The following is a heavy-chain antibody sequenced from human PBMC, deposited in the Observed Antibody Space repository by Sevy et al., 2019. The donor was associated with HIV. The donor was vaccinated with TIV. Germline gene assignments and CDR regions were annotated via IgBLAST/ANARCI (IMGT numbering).Heavy chain of an antibody. V-gene: IGHV3-23*01. D-gene: IGHD2-8*01. CDR1: GFTSSNYA. Sequence: GGSLRLSCAASGFTSSNYAMSWVRQAPGKGLEWVSGISGSGGSTYYADSVKGRFTISRDNAKNSLNLQMNSLRAEDTAVYYCTRNGGAFDNGFDPWGQGTLVTVSS. CDR2: ISGSGGST. CDR3: TRNGGAFDNGFDP. J-gene: IGHJ5*02.